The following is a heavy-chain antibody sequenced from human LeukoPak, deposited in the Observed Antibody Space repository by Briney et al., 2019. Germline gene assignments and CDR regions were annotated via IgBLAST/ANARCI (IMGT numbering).Heavy chain of an antibody. CDR3: ARHSLGSYYLYYFDY. D-gene: IGHD3-10*01. CDR1: GYSFTSYW. V-gene: IGHV5-51*01. CDR2: IYPGDSDT. Sequence: GESLKISGKGSGYSFTSYWIGGGRQMPGKGLEWMGIIYPGDSDTRHSPSFQGQVTISADKSISTAYLQWSSLKASDTAIYYCARHSLGSYYLYYFDYWGQGTLVTVSS. J-gene: IGHJ4*02.